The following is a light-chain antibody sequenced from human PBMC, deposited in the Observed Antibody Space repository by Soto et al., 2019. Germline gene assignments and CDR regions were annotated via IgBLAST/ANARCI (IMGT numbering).Light chain of an antibody. CDR1: QSVSSGY. Sequence: DIVLTQSPGTLSLSPGERATLSCWASQSVSSGYLAWYQQKLGQAPRLLIYGASSRAAGIPDRFSGSGFGTDFTLTISRLEPEDFAVYYCQQSGSSPWTFGQGTKVEIK. V-gene: IGKV3-20*01. J-gene: IGKJ1*01. CDR2: GAS. CDR3: QQSGSSPWT.